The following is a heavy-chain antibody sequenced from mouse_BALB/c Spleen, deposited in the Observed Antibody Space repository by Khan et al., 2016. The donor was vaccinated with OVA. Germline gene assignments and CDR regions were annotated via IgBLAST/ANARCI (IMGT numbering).Heavy chain of an antibody. V-gene: IGHV9-2-1*01. CDR2: INTETGEP. D-gene: IGHD2-4*01. Sequence: QIQLVQSGPELKKPGETVKISCKASGYTFTDYSMHWVKQAPGKGLKWMGWINTETGEPTYADGFKGRFTFSLETSASTAYLQINNLKNEDMTTYFCAKITTTYYTLDYWGQGTSVTVSS. CDR1: GYTFTDYS. J-gene: IGHJ4*01. CDR3: AKITTTYYTLDY.